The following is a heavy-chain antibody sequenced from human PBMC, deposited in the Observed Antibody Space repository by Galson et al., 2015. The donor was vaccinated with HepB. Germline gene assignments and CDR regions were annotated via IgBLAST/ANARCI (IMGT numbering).Heavy chain of an antibody. J-gene: IGHJ4*02. CDR2: ISYDGSNK. D-gene: IGHD5-12*01. Sequence: SLRLSCAASGFTFSSYAMHWVRQAPGKGLEWVAVISYDGSNKYYADSVKGRFTISRDNSKNTLYLQMNSLRAEDTAVYYCAREYGGGYDYGHFDYWGQGTLVTVSS. CDR1: GFTFSSYA. V-gene: IGHV3-30*04. CDR3: AREYGGGYDYGHFDY.